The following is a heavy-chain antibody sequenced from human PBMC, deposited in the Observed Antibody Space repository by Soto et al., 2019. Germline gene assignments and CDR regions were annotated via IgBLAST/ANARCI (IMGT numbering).Heavy chain of an antibody. D-gene: IGHD2-21*01. Sequence: QVQLVQSGAEVKKPGASVNVSCKSSGYRFETYAISWVRQAPGQGLEWMGWIRAYNIDTYYAQKFQDRVTMTTDTSTGTAYMALRSLISDDTAVYYCARGHEVMIGAMDVCGQGTTGTVSS. CDR3: ARGHEVMIGAMDV. CDR2: IRAYNIDT. J-gene: IGHJ6*02. V-gene: IGHV1-18*01. CDR1: GYRFETYA.